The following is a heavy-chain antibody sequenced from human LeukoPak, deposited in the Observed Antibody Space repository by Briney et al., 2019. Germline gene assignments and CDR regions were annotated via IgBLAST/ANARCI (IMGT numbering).Heavy chain of an antibody. V-gene: IGHV1-8*01. CDR3: ARGLPYYYGSGRSTGDY. CDR2: MNPNSGNT. J-gene: IGHJ4*02. Sequence: ASVKVSCKASGYTLTSYDINWVRQATGQGLEWMGWMNPNSGNTGYAQKFQGRVTMTRNTSISTAYMELSSLRSEDTAVYYCARGLPYYYGSGRSTGDYWGQGTLVTVSS. CDR1: GYTLTSYD. D-gene: IGHD3-10*01.